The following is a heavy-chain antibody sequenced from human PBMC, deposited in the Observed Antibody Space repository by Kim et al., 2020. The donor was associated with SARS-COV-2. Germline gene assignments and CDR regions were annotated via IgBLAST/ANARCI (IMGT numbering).Heavy chain of an antibody. CDR1: DDSISNYY. CDR2: IYYSGGT. V-gene: IGHV4-59*01. D-gene: IGHD1-26*01. Sequence: SETLSLSCTVSDDSISNYYWNWIRQPPGKGLEWIGNIYYSGGTNYNPSLKSRVTVSIDTSRNQFSLKLSSVTAADTAVYYCARDWELGHWGQGTLVTVSS. J-gene: IGHJ4*02. CDR3: ARDWELGH.